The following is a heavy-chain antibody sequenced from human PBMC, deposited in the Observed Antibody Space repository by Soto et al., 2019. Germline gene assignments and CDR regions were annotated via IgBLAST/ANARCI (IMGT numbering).Heavy chain of an antibody. CDR2: FYYTGST. D-gene: IGHD6-19*01. Sequence: QVQLQESGPGLVKSSETLSLTCTVSGGSVSSEHYYWNWIRQPPGKGLEWIGYFYYTGSTNYNPSLESRLTMSVDMSKNPFSLKLSYVTAADTAVYSCAGGTDGETVAYWGQGTLVTVSS. J-gene: IGHJ4*02. CDR1: GGSVSSEHYY. CDR3: AGGTDGETVAY. V-gene: IGHV4-61*03.